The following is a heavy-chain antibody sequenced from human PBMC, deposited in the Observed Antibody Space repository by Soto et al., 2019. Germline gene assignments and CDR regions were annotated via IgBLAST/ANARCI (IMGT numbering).Heavy chain of an antibody. D-gene: IGHD1-20*01. CDR1: GFTFSSYA. Sequence: GGSLRLSCAASGFTFSSYAMSWVRQAPGKGLEWVSAISGSGGSTYYADSVKGRFTISRDNSKNTLYLQMNSLRAEDTAVYYCAKASMYNWNGYNWFDPWGQGTLVTVSS. V-gene: IGHV3-23*01. CDR3: AKASMYNWNGYNWFDP. CDR2: ISGSGGST. J-gene: IGHJ5*02.